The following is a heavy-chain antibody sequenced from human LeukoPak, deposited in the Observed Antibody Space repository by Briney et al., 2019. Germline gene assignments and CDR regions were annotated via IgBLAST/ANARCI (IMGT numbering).Heavy chain of an antibody. CDR3: AGRGGFGVTYDS. V-gene: IGHV4-39*01. CDR1: GDSISNSAYY. J-gene: IGHJ4*02. CDR2: IYYSGFT. D-gene: IGHD3-10*01. Sequence: PSETLSLTCSVSGDSISNSAYYWGWIRQPPGKELEWIGTIYYSGFTHYNPSLRSRVAISVDTSKNQFSLNLSSLTAADTAVYYCAGRGGFGVTYDSWGQGTLVTVSS.